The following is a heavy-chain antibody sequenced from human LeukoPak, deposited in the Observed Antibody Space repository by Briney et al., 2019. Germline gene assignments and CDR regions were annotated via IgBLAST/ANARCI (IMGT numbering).Heavy chain of an antibody. J-gene: IGHJ4*02. V-gene: IGHV3-64*01. Sequence: GGSLRLSCAASGFTFSSYAMHWVRQAPGKGLEYVSAISSNGGSTYYANSVKGRFTISRDNSKNTLYLQMGSLRAEDMAVYYCAXAXRIXLPRSWGPPFGYWGQGALVTVSS. CDR3: AXAXRIXLPRSWGPPFGY. D-gene: IGHD5-18*01. CDR1: GFTFSSYA. CDR2: ISSNGGST.